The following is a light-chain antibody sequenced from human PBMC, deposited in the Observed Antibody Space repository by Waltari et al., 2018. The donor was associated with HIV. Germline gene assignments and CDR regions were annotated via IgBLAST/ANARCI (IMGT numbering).Light chain of an antibody. J-gene: IGKJ2*01. CDR1: QSVSSN. V-gene: IGKV3-15*01. Sequence: EIVMTQSPATLSVSPGERATLSCRASQSVSSNLACYQQKPGQAPRLLIYDASTRATGIPARFSGSGSGTYFTLTISSLQSEDFAVYYCQQYNNWPPGTFGQGAKLEIK. CDR3: QQYNNWPPGT. CDR2: DAS.